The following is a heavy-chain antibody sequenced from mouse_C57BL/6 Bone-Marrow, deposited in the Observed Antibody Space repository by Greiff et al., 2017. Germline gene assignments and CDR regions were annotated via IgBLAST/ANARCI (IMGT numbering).Heavy chain of an antibody. CDR1: GYTFTSYW. CDR3: TRRNYGNYGAGFAY. J-gene: IGHJ3*01. Sequence: VQLQQSGTVLARPGASVKMSCKTSGYTFTSYWMHWVKQRPGQGLEWIGAIYPGNSDTSYNQKFKGKAKLTAVTSASTAYMELSSLTNEDSAVYYCTRRNYGNYGAGFAYWGQGTLVTVSA. V-gene: IGHV1-5*01. D-gene: IGHD2-1*01. CDR2: IYPGNSDT.